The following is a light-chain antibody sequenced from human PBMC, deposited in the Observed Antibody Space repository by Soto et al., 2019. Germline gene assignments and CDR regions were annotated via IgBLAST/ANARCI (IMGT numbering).Light chain of an antibody. CDR1: SSDVGGYKY. CDR2: EVS. J-gene: IGLJ7*01. V-gene: IGLV2-14*01. CDR3: SSYTTSGTV. Sequence: QSALTQPASVSGSPGQSITISCTGTSSDVGGYKYVSWYQQHPGKVPKLMLYEVSNRPSGVSNRFSGSKSGNTASLTISGLQPEDEAHYYCSSYTTSGTVFGGGTQLTVL.